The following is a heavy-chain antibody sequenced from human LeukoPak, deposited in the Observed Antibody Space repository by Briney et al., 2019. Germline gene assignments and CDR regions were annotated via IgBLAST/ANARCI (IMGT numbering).Heavy chain of an antibody. CDR3: ARGVGRMVRGVIATYYYYYMDV. CDR1: GGSISINSYY. Sequence: SETLSLTCTVSGGSISINSYYWAWIRQPPGKGLEWIGSIYYTGTTYYNPSLKNRVTISVDTSKNQFSLKLSSVTAADTAVYYCARGVGRMVRGVIATYYYYYMDVWGKGTTVTVSS. CDR2: IYYTGTT. V-gene: IGHV4-39*07. J-gene: IGHJ6*03. D-gene: IGHD3-10*01.